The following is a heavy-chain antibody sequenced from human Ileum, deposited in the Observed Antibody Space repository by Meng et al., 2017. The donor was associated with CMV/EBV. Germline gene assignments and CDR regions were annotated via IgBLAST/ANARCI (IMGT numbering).Heavy chain of an antibody. D-gene: IGHD2-15*01. Sequence: QLQESGPGRVKPCQTLCLTCTVSGGSITSGKYYWSWIRQPPGRGLEWIGYIYYSGSPYYKPSLKSRVTISLDTSKNQFSLNLRSVTATDSAVYYCVRQVVAASFDYWGQGALVTVSS. J-gene: IGHJ4*02. CDR1: GGSITSGKYY. CDR3: VRQVVAASFDY. CDR2: IYYSGSP. V-gene: IGHV4-30-4*08.